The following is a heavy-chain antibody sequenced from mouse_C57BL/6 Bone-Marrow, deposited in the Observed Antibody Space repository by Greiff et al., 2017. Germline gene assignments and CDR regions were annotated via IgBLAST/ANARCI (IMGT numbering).Heavy chain of an antibody. CDR1: GYTFTNYW. V-gene: IGHV1-63*01. D-gene: IGHD1-1*02. CDR3: AREGGGNYWYFDV. Sequence: VKLVESGAELVRPGTSVKMSCKASGYTFTNYWIGWAKQRPGHGLEWIGDIYPGGGYTNYNEKFKGKATLTADKSSSTAYMQFSSLTSEDSAIYYCAREGGGNYWYFDVWGTGTTGTVSS. CDR2: IYPGGGYT. J-gene: IGHJ1*03.